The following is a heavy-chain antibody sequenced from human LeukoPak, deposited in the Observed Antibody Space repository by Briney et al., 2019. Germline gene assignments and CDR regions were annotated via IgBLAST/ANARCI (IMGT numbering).Heavy chain of an antibody. Sequence: GGSLRLSCAASGFAFNTYAMNWVRQAPGKGLEWVSSINHHSGFIYYADSVKGRFTISRDNAQSSLYLEMNSLRAEDTAVYYCARDHRYKKPSLAYRRFDLWGPGTLVTVSS. CDR3: ARDHRYKKPSLAYRRFDL. D-gene: IGHD2-2*02. V-gene: IGHV3-21*01. CDR1: GFAFNTYA. CDR2: INHHSGFI. J-gene: IGHJ5*02.